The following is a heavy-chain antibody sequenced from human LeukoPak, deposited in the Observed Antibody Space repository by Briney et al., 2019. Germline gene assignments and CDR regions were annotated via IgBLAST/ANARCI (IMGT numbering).Heavy chain of an antibody. V-gene: IGHV4-4*07. Sequence: SETLSLTFTVSGGSISSYYWSWLRQPAGKGLEWIGRIYTSGSTNYNPSLKSRVTMSVDTSKNQFSLKLSSVTAADTAVYYRAESAYSSSWYKNWGQGTLVTVSS. J-gene: IGHJ4*02. CDR1: GGSISSYY. CDR3: AESAYSSSWYKN. D-gene: IGHD6-13*01. CDR2: IYTSGST.